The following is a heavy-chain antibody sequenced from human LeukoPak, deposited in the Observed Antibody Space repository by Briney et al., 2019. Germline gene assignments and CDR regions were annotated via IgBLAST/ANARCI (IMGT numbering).Heavy chain of an antibody. Sequence: GGSLRLSCAASELTFSDNYMSWIRQAPGRGLEWVSFIYSGGSTYYADSVRGRFIISRDTSKNTLYLQMNSLRAEDTAIYYCARRAGSYSHSYDYWGQGTLVTVSS. D-gene: IGHD2-15*01. CDR1: ELTFSDNY. CDR2: IYSGGST. V-gene: IGHV3-53*01. CDR3: ARRAGSYSHSYDY. J-gene: IGHJ4*02.